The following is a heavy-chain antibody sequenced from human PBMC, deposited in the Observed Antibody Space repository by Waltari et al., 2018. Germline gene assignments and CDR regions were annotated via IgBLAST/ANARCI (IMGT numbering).Heavy chain of an antibody. CDR1: GYTFTGHY. CDR3: ARDYSYYDSSGSFDY. V-gene: IGHV1-2*02. D-gene: IGHD3-22*01. CDR2: INPNSGGT. J-gene: IGHJ4*02. Sequence: QVQLVQSGAAVKKPGASVQVSCKASGYTFTGHYMHWVPRAPGQGLEWMGWINPNSGGTNYAQKFQGRVTMTRDTSISTAYMELSRLRSDDTAVYYCARDYSYYDSSGSFDYWGQGTLVTVSS.